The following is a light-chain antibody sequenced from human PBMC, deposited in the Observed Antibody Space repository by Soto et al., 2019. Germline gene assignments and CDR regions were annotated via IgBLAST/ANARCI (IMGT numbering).Light chain of an antibody. J-gene: IGLJ2*01. CDR3: QSYDSSLRVV. CDR2: GTT. Sequence: QSVLTQPPSVSGAPGQRGTISCTGSSSNIGAGYDVHWYQHLPGTTPKLLIYGTTNRPSGVPDRFSGSKSGTSASLAITGLQAEDEADYYCQSYDSSLRVVFGGGTKLTVL. CDR1: SSNIGAGYD. V-gene: IGLV1-40*01.